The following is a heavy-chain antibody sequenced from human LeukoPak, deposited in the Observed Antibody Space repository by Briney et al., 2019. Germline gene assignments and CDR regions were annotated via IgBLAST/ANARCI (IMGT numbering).Heavy chain of an antibody. Sequence: GGSLRLSCAASGFTFSSYAMTWVRQAPGKGLEWVSVIFSDGTTYYTDSVKGRFTISRDNSKNTLYLQLNSLREEDTAVYYCAKTGGPWDWGQGALVTVSS. CDR2: IFSDGTT. CDR1: GFTFSSYA. D-gene: IGHD7-27*01. CDR3: AKTGGPWD. J-gene: IGHJ4*02. V-gene: IGHV3-23*03.